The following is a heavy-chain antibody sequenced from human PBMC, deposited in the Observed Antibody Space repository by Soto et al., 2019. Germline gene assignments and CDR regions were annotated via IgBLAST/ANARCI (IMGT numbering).Heavy chain of an antibody. Sequence: QVQLQESGPGLVKPSQTLSLTCTVSGGSINSGGYYWSWIRQHPGKGLEWIGYIYYSESTYYNPHLKSRVTKAVDTSNKQFSQKLSAVTAADTAAYYRARAGGMVPGVADGFDIWGQGTMVTVSS. CDR1: GGSINSGGYY. CDR2: IYYSEST. D-gene: IGHD3-10*01. J-gene: IGHJ3*02. V-gene: IGHV4-31*03. CDR3: ARAGGMVPGVADGFDI.